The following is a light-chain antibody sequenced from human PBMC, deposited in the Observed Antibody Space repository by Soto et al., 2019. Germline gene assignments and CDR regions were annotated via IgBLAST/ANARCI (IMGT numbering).Light chain of an antibody. Sequence: QSVLTQPASVSGSPGQSITISCTGTSSDVGGYNYVSWYQQQPGKAPKFMIYDVSNRPSGVSNRFSGSKSGNTASLTIPGLQAEDEADYYCCSYTTSNTRQIVFGTGTKVTVL. CDR1: SSDVGGYNY. CDR3: CSYTTSNTRQIV. V-gene: IGLV2-14*01. J-gene: IGLJ1*01. CDR2: DVS.